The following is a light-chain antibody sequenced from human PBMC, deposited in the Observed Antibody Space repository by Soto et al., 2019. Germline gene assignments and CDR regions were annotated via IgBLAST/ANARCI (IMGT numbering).Light chain of an antibody. CDR2: EVS. CDR1: SSDVGGYNY. V-gene: IGLV2-8*01. Sequence: QSVLTQPPSASGSPGQSVTISCTGTSSDVGGYNYVSWYQQHPGKAPKLMIYEVSKRPSGVPDRFSGSKSGNTASLTVSGRQAEDEADYYCSSYAGSNNFVVFGGGTKVTFL. CDR3: SSYAGSNNFVV. J-gene: IGLJ2*01.